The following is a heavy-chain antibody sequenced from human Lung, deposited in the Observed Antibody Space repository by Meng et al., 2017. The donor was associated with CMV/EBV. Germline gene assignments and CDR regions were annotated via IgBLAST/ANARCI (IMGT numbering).Heavy chain of an antibody. D-gene: IGHD5-12*01. Sequence: TSGASVSSSLPASSWIRQSPSRGLEWLGRTYYRSKWYTDYAVSVKSRLAINPDTSKNQFSLQLNSVTPEDTAVYYCARDWRGYYFDYWAQGTLVTVSS. CDR2: TYYRSKWYT. V-gene: IGHV6-1*01. CDR3: ARDWRGYYFDY. CDR1: GASVSSSLPA. J-gene: IGHJ4*02.